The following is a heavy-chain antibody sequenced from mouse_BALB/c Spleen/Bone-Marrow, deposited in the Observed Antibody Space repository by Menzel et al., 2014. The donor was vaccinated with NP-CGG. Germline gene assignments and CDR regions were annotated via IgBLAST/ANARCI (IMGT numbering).Heavy chain of an antibody. J-gene: IGHJ3*01. CDR3: ARGRFAY. CDR1: GYTFTSYW. V-gene: IGHV1-7*01. CDR2: INPSTGYT. Sequence: VKLQESGAELAKPGASVEMSCKASGYTFTSYWMHWVKQRPGQGLEWIGYINPSTGYTEYNQKFKDKATLTADKSSSTAYMQLSSLTSEDSAVYFCARGRFAYWGQGTLVTVSA.